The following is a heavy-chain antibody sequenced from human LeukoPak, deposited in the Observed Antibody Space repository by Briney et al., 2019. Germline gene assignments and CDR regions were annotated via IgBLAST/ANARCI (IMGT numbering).Heavy chain of an antibody. V-gene: IGHV4-38-2*01. D-gene: IGHD2-15*01. Sequence: PSETLSLTCAVSGYSISSGYYWGWIRQPPGKELEWIGTIYHSGSTYYNPSLKSRVTISVDTSKNQFSLKLNSVTAADTAVYYCASLCSGGSCYLESGWFDPWGQGTLVTVSS. CDR1: GYSISSGYY. CDR3: ASLCSGGSCYLESGWFDP. CDR2: IYHSGST. J-gene: IGHJ5*02.